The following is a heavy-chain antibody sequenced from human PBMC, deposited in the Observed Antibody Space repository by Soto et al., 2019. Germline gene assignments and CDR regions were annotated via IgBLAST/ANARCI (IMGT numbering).Heavy chain of an antibody. CDR3: ARARCSGYYTFDY. J-gene: IGHJ4*02. CDR1: GGSISSGDYY. Sequence: SETLSLTCTVSGGSISSGDYYWSWIRQPPGKGLEWIGYIYYSGSTYYNPSLKSRVTISVDTSKNQFSLKLSSVTAADTAVYYCARARCSGYYTFDYWGQGTLVTVSS. D-gene: IGHD3-22*01. CDR2: IYYSGST. V-gene: IGHV4-30-4*01.